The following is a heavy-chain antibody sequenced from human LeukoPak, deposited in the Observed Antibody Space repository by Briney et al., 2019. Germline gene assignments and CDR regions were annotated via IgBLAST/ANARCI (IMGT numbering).Heavy chain of an antibody. J-gene: IGHJ5*02. CDR2: IKTDGSYT. CDR3: GRDLDYGGRSKFDL. D-gene: IGHD2-15*01. V-gene: IGHV3-74*01. Sequence: RRSHTLSSAASGLRSSDDRIYWVRQAPGRGLEWVSRIKTDGSYTNYADSVKGRFTISRDNAKNTVSLEMNSLRVDDTAVYYCGRDLDYGGRSKFDLWGQGTLVTVSS. CDR1: GLRSSDDR.